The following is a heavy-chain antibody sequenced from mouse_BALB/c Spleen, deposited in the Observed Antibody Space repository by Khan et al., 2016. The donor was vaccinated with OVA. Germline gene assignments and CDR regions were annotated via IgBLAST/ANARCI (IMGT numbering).Heavy chain of an antibody. J-gene: IGHJ3*01. D-gene: IGHD1-1*01. Sequence: EVQLQESGPELMKPGASVKISCKASGYSFTSYYIHWVKQSHGKTLEWIGFIDPFNGGSTYNQKFKVKATLTVDKSSSTAYMHPSSLTSEDSAVYYCARHGSTSWFAYWGQGTLVTVSA. CDR3: ARHGSTSWFAY. V-gene: IGHV1-31*01. CDR2: IDPFNGGS. CDR1: GYSFTSYY.